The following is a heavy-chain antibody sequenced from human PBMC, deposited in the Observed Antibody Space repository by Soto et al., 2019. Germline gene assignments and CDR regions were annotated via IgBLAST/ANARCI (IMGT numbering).Heavy chain of an antibody. V-gene: IGHV4-31*03. CDR3: ARPQFYGGSPHGAFDI. CDR2: IYYSGST. CDR1: GGSISSGGYY. J-gene: IGHJ3*02. D-gene: IGHD2-15*01. Sequence: QVQLQESGPGLVKPSQTLSLTCTVSGGSISSGGYYWSWIRQHPGKGLEWIGYIYYSGSTYYNPSLKSRVTISVDTSKNQCSLKLSSVTAADTAVYYCARPQFYGGSPHGAFDIWGQGTMVTVSS.